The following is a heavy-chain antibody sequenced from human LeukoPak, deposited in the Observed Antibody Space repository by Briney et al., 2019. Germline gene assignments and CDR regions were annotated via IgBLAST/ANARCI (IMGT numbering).Heavy chain of an antibody. CDR3: AKLDLKIAVADKVAAGYFQH. Sequence: PGGSLRLSCAASGFTFSSYGMHWVRQAPGKGLEWVAFIRYDGSNKYYAGSVKGRFTISRDNSKNTLYLQMNSLRAEDTAVYYCAKLDLKIAVADKVAAGYFQHWGQGTLVTVSS. CDR1: GFTFSSYG. J-gene: IGHJ1*01. D-gene: IGHD6-19*01. CDR2: IRYDGSNK. V-gene: IGHV3-30*02.